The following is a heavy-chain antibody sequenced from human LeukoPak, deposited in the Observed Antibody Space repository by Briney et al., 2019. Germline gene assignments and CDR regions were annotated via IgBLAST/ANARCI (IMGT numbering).Heavy chain of an antibody. CDR2: INHSGST. Sequence: PSETLSLTCAVYGGSFSGYHWSWIRQPPGKGLEWIGEINHSGSTNYNPSLKSRVTISVDTSKNQFSLKLSSVTAADTAVYYCARGRRTGSYYYYGMDVWGQGTTVTVSS. V-gene: IGHV4-34*01. CDR1: GGSFSGYH. J-gene: IGHJ6*02. D-gene: IGHD1-14*01. CDR3: ARGRRTGSYYYYGMDV.